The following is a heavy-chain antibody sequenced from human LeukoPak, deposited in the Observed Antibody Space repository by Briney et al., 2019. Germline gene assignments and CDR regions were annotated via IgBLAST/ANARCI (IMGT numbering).Heavy chain of an antibody. D-gene: IGHD5-18*01. CDR3: ARGSAYSYAFTGRERTKSRLDY. J-gene: IGHJ4*02. V-gene: IGHV3-30*02. CDR2: IHHDGSNK. CDR1: GFTFSSYG. Sequence: GGSLRLSCAASGFTFSSYGMHWVRQAPGKGLDWVAFIHHDGSNKYYADSVRGRFTISRDNSKNSLYLQMSSLRAEDTAVYYCARGSAYSYAFTGRERTKSRLDYWGQGTLVTVSS.